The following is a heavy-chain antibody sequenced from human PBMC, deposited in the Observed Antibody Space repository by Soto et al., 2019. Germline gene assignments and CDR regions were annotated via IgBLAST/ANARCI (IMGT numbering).Heavy chain of an antibody. CDR3: ARATGYYHTSGSDS. V-gene: IGHV3-11*06. Sequence: PGGSLRLSCAACGFTFSDYYMSWIRQAPGKGLEWISYISSNSNYKNHADSVRGRFTISRDNAKNSLYPQMNGLRAEDTAVYYCARATGYYHTSGSDSWGQGTLVTVSS. CDR1: GFTFSDYY. J-gene: IGHJ4*02. CDR2: ISSNSNYK. D-gene: IGHD3-22*01.